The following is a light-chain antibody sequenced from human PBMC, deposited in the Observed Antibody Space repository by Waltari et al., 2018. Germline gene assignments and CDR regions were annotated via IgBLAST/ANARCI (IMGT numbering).Light chain of an antibody. CDR2: DVS. J-gene: IGLJ3*02. CDR1: SSDVGGYND. V-gene: IGLV2-14*03. Sequence: QSALTQPASVSGSPGQSITISCTGTSSDVGGYNDVSWYQQPPGKAPKLMIFDVSNRPSGVSNRFSGSKSGNTASLTISGLQAEDEADYYCSSYISSSTLEVFGGGTRLTVL. CDR3: SSYISSSTLEV.